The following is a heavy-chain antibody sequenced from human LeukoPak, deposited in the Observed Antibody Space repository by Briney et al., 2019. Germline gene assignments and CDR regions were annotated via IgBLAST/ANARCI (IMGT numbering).Heavy chain of an antibody. V-gene: IGHV3-64D*06. CDR2: INNNGGST. CDR1: GFTFITYS. Sequence: PGGSLRLSCAASGFTFITYSMNWVRQAPGKGPEYVSGINNNGGSTQYADSVKGRFTISRDNSKNTVYLQMSSLRPEDTAVYYCVKAKVGATFDSWGQGTLVTVSS. D-gene: IGHD1-26*01. CDR3: VKAKVGATFDS. J-gene: IGHJ4*02.